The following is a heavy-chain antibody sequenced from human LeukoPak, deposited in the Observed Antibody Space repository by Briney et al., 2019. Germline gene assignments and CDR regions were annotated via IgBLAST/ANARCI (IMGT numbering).Heavy chain of an antibody. V-gene: IGHV3-21*01. CDR2: ISSRTTYI. D-gene: IGHD6-19*01. Sequence: PGGSLRLSCAASGFTFSSYTMNWIRQVPGKGLERVSSISSRTTYIFYADSVKGRFTISRDNAKNSVYLEMNSLRAEDTAIYYCVRDRGSGWSLGYWGQGTLLTVSS. CDR1: GFTFSSYT. J-gene: IGHJ4*02. CDR3: VRDRGSGWSLGY.